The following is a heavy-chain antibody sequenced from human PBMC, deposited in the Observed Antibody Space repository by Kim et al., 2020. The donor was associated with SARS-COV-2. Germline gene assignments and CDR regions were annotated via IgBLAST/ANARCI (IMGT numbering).Heavy chain of an antibody. CDR2: ISYDGSNK. V-gene: IGHV3-30-3*01. D-gene: IGHD1-26*01. CDR1: GFTFSSYA. J-gene: IGHJ4*02. Sequence: GGSLRLSCAASGFTFSSYAMHWVRQAPGKGLEWVAVISYDGSNKYYADSVEGRFTISRDNSKNTLYLQMNSLRAEDTAVYYCARDKSGSYWGGFDYWGQG. CDR3: ARDKSGSYWGGFDY.